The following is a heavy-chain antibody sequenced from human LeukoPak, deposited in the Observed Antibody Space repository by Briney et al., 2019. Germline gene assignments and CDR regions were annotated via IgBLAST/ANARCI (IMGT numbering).Heavy chain of an antibody. Sequence: GGSLRLSCAASGFTFSSYGMHWVRQAPGKGLEWVTVISYDGSNKYYTDSVKGRFTISRDNSKNTVYLQMNSLRAEDTAVYYCAKGYTMIKDFDYWGQGTLVTVSS. CDR1: GFTFSSYG. J-gene: IGHJ4*02. D-gene: IGHD3-22*01. CDR2: ISYDGSNK. CDR3: AKGYTMIKDFDY. V-gene: IGHV3-30*18.